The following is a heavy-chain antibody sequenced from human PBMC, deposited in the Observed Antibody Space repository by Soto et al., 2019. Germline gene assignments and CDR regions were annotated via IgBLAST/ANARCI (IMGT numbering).Heavy chain of an antibody. Sequence: TLCLTCAVAGCSISSGGYYWSWIRQHPGKGLEWIGYIYYSGSTYYNPSLKSRVTISVDTSKNQFSLKLSSVTAADTAVYYCARSISSILDSWGQGTLVTVSS. V-gene: IGHV4-31*11. CDR1: GCSISSGGYY. J-gene: IGHJ4*02. CDR3: ARSISSILDS. CDR2: IYYSGST. D-gene: IGHD3-9*01.